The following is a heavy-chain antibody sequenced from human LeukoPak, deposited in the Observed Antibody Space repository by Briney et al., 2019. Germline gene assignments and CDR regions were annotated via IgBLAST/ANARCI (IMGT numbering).Heavy chain of an antibody. CDR1: GYTFTSYD. CDR2: MNPNSGNT. J-gene: IGHJ3*02. Sequence: GASVKVSCKASGYTFTSYDINWVRQATGQGLEWMGWMNPNSGNTGYAQKFQGRVTMTRNTSISTAYMELSSLRSEDTAVYYCASGVRRSTDFDIRGQGTMVTVSS. CDR3: ASGVRRSTDFDI. V-gene: IGHV1-8*01.